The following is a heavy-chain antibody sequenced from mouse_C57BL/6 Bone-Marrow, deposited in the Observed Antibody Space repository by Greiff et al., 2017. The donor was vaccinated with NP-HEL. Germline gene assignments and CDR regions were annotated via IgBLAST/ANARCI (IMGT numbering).Heavy chain of an antibody. D-gene: IGHD2-1*01. CDR1: GFSLTSYG. V-gene: IGHV2-2*01. CDR2: IWSGGST. Sequence: VQLQQSGPGLVQPSQSLSITCTVSGFSLTSYGVHWVRQTPGKGLEWLGVIWSGGSTDYNAAFISRLSISKDNSKSQVFFKMNSLQADDTAIYYCARGGNRGAYWGQGTLVTVSA. J-gene: IGHJ3*01. CDR3: ARGGNRGAY.